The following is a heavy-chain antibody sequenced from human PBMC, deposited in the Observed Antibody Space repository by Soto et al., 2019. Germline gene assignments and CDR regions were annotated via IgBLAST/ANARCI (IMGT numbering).Heavy chain of an antibody. J-gene: IGHJ4*02. D-gene: IGHD3-22*01. Sequence: GRSLRLSCAASGFTIRNHAVSWVRQAPGKGLEWVSAISGSGGSTYYADSVKGRFTISRDNSKNTLYLQMNSLRAEDTAVYYCAKDSSGYPGGYFDYWGQGTLVTVSS. CDR3: AKDSSGYPGGYFDY. CDR1: GFTIRNHA. V-gene: IGHV3-23*01. CDR2: ISGSGGST.